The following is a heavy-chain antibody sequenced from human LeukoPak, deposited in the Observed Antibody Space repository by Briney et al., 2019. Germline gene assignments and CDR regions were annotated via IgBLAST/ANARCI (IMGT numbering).Heavy chain of an antibody. Sequence: SETLSLTCAVYGGSFSGYYWSWIRQPPGKGLEWIGEINHSGSTNYNPSLKSRVTISVDTSKNQFSLRLISVTAADTAVYYCARYGGNAHDYWGQGTLVTVSS. CDR1: GGSFSGYY. D-gene: IGHD4-23*01. CDR2: INHSGST. V-gene: IGHV4-34*01. J-gene: IGHJ4*02. CDR3: ARYGGNAHDY.